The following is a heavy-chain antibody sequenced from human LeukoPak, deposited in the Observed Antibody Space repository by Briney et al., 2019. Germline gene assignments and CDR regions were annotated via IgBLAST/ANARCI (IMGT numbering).Heavy chain of an antibody. D-gene: IGHD2-2*01. Sequence: GGSLRLSCAASGFTFSSYSMNWVRQAPGKGLEWVSAISGSGGSTYYADSVKGRFTISRDNSKNTLYLQMNSLRAEDTAVYYCAKQGRTTCYHHFDYWGQGTLVTVSS. CDR1: GFTFSSYS. CDR3: AKQGRTTCYHHFDY. J-gene: IGHJ4*02. V-gene: IGHV3-23*01. CDR2: ISGSGGST.